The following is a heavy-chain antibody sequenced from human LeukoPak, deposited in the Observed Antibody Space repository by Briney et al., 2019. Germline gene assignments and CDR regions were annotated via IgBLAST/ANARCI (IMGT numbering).Heavy chain of an antibody. CDR1: GGTFISYA. CDR3: ARIYGDSFFFDY. D-gene: IGHD4-17*01. CDR2: IIPIFGTA. Sequence: ASVKVSCKASGGTFISYAISWVRQAPGQGLEWMGGIIPIFGTANYAQKFQGRVTITADESTSTAYMELSSLRSEDTAVYYCARIYGDSFFFDYWGQGTLVAVSS. J-gene: IGHJ4*02. V-gene: IGHV1-69*13.